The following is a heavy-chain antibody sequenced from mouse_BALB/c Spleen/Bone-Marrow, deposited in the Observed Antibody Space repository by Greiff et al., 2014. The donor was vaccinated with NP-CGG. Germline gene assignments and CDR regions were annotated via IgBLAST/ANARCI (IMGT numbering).Heavy chain of an antibody. V-gene: IGHV3-1*02. CDR2: IHYSGIT. D-gene: IGHD2-12*01. Sequence: DVKLVESGPDLVKPSQSLSLTCTVTGYSITSYNSWHWIRQFPGNKLEWMGYIHYSGITVYNPSLKSRISITRDTSNNQFFLQLNSVTTEDTATYYCARSAADPYTLAFRGQRTSATVSS. CDR3: ARSAADPYTLAF. J-gene: IGHJ4*01. CDR1: GYSITSYNS.